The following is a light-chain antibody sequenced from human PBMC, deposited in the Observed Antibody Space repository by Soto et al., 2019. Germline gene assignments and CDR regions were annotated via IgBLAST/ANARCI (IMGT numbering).Light chain of an antibody. V-gene: IGLV2-14*01. Sequence: QSVLTQPASVSGSPGQSITISCTGTSSDVGGYDYVSWYQQHPGTAPKLMIYEVTNRPSGVSNRFSASKSGDTASLTISGLQAEDEADYYCSSYTGSNTLYVFGTGTKVTVL. CDR2: EVT. CDR1: SSDVGGYDY. CDR3: SSYTGSNTLYV. J-gene: IGLJ1*01.